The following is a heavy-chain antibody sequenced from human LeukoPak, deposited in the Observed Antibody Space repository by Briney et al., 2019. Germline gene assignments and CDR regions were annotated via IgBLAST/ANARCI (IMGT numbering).Heavy chain of an antibody. CDR2: ISYDGSNK. CDR1: GFTFSSYG. CDR3: AKSSGIQLWLHFDY. D-gene: IGHD5-18*01. J-gene: IGHJ4*02. Sequence: GRSLRLSCAASGFTFSSYGMHWVRQAPGKGLEWVAVISYDGSNKYYADSVKGRFTISRDNSKNTLYLQMNSPRAEDTAVYYCAKSSGIQLWLHFDYWGQGTLVTVSS. V-gene: IGHV3-30*18.